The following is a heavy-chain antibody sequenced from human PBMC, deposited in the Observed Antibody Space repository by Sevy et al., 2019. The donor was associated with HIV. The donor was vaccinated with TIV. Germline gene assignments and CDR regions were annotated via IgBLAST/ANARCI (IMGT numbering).Heavy chain of an antibody. D-gene: IGHD6-25*01. Sequence: GGFLRLSCAASGFTLSNYWISWVRQAPGKGLEWVANINQDGSQKYSVDSVKGRFTVSRDTAKNSVFLLMNSLRVEDTGVYYCVRAIGAAASYWGQGTLVTVSS. CDR2: INQDGSQK. J-gene: IGHJ4*02. CDR3: VRAIGAAASY. V-gene: IGHV3-7*01. CDR1: GFTLSNYW.